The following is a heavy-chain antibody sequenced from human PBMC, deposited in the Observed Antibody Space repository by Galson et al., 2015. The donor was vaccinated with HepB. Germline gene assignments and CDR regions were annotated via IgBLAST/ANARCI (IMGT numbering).Heavy chain of an antibody. D-gene: IGHD1-26*01. V-gene: IGHV3-23*01. J-gene: IGHJ3*02. Sequence: SLRLSCAASGFTFSSYAMNWVRQAPEKGLEWVSFISGVGDSTYYGDSVKGRFTISRDNSKDTLYLQMNSLRAEDTAVYYCAKDANGISYETQGEGFHIWGQGTMVTVSS. CDR1: GFTFSSYA. CDR2: ISGVGDST. CDR3: AKDANGISYETQGEGFHI.